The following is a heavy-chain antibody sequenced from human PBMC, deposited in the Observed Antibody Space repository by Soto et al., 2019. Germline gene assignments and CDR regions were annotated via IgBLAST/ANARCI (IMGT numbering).Heavy chain of an antibody. CDR2: IYYSGST. CDR3: ARGVECSGGSCYTNNWFDP. D-gene: IGHD2-15*01. V-gene: IGHV4-31*03. CDR1: GGSISSGGYY. J-gene: IGHJ5*02. Sequence: QVQLQESGPGLVKPSQTLSLTCTVSGGSISSGGYYWSWIRQHPGQGLEWIGYIYYSGSTYYNPSLQSRVTISVDTSKTQFSLKLSSVTDADAAVYYCARGVECSGGSCYTNNWFDPWGQGTLVTVSS.